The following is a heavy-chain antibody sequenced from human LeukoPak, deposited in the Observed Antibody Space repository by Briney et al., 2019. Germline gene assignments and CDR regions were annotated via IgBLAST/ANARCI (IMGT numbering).Heavy chain of an antibody. V-gene: IGHV4-59*04. D-gene: IGHD3-10*01. Sequence: SETLSLTCTVSGGSISSYYWSWIRQPPGKGLEWIGYIYHSGSTYYNPSLKSRVTISVDRSKNQFSLKLSSVTAADTAVYYCATQQVLWFGERRAEYFQHWGQGTLVTVSS. CDR1: GGSISSYY. CDR2: IYHSGST. CDR3: ATQQVLWFGERRAEYFQH. J-gene: IGHJ1*01.